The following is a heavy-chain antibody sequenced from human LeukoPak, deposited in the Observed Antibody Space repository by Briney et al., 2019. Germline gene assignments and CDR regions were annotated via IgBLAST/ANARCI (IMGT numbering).Heavy chain of an antibody. CDR3: LNAAIDY. CDR1: GFTFDDYA. D-gene: IGHD1-1*01. CDR2: ISWNSGSI. V-gene: IGHV3-9*01. J-gene: IGHJ4*02. Sequence: GGSLRLSCAASGFTFDDYAMHWVRQAPGKGLEWVSGISWNSGSIGYADSVKGRFTISRDNSKNTLYLQMNSLRAEDTAVYYCLNAAIDYWGQGTLVTVSS.